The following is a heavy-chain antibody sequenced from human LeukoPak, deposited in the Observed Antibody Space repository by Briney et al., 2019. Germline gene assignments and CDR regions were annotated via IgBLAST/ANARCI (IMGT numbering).Heavy chain of an antibody. CDR2: INQDGNQK. CDR3: ARDRGRGFDL. Sequence: PGGSLRLSCTASGFTFSDYWMSWVRQAPGKGLEWVTNINQDGNQKYYVDSVKGRFTISKDNAKNSLYLQMNSLRADDTAVYYCARDRGRGFDLWGQGTLVTVSS. V-gene: IGHV3-7*01. CDR1: GFTFSDYW. J-gene: IGHJ5*02.